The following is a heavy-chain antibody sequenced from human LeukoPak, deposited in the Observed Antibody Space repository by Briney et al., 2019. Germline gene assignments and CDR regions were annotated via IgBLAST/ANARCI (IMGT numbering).Heavy chain of an antibody. D-gene: IGHD2-8*02. CDR1: GFTFRNYA. Sequence: PGGSLRLSCAASGFTFRNYAMSWVRQAPGKGLEWVSAISGSGGSTYYADSVKGRFTISRDNSKNTLYLQMNSLRAEDTALYYCAKDLGGVGRKAFDIWGQGTMVTVSS. CDR2: ISGSGGST. J-gene: IGHJ3*02. CDR3: AKDLGGVGRKAFDI. V-gene: IGHV3-23*01.